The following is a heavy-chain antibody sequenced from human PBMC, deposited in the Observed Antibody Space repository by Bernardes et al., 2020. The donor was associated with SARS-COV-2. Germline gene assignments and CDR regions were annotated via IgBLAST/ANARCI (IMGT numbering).Heavy chain of an antibody. CDR2: INSDGRTT. J-gene: IGHJ3*02. CDR3: ARGRESGIEVVVAAADAFDI. CDR1: GFKYSSYW. D-gene: IGHD2-15*01. Sequence: GGSLRLSCAASGFKYSSYWMHWVRRAPGKGLVWVSRINSDGRTTNYADSVKGRFTISRDNAKNTLYLRMNSLRAGDTAMYYCARGRESGIEVVVAAADAFDIWGQGTMVTVSS. V-gene: IGHV3-74*01.